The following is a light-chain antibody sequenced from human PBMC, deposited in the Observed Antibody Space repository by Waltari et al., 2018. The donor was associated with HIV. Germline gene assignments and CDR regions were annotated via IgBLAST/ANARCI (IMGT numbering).Light chain of an antibody. CDR3: CSYGSSATFVV. Sequence: QSTLTQPASVSGSPAQSTTLSSTETRRLVGNYTLVSWYQHYGSKAPKLPIYEVTKRPSGIASRFSGSKSGNTASLTISDLQSEDEATYYCCSYGSSATFVVFGGGTRVTV. V-gene: IGLV2-23*02. J-gene: IGLJ2*01. CDR2: EVT. CDR1: RRLVGNYTL.